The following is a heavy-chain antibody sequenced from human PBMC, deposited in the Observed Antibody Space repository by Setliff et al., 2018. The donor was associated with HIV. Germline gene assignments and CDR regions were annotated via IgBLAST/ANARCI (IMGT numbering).Heavy chain of an antibody. J-gene: IGHJ5*02. D-gene: IGHD6-19*01. V-gene: IGHV1-18*01. CDR2: ISAYNGNT. CDR1: GYTFTSYG. Sequence: ASVKVSCKASGYTFTSYGISWVRQAPGQGLEWMGWISAYNGNTNYAQQLQGRVTLTTDTSTSTAYMELRSLRSDNTAVYYCARFAVAGTKWSDPWGQGTLVTVSS. CDR3: ARFAVAGTKWSDP.